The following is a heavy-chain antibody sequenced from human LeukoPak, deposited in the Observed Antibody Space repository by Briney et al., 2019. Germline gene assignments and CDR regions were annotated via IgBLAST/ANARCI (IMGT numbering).Heavy chain of an antibody. Sequence: GSLRLSCAASGFTFSSYWMSWVRQAPGKGLEWVANIKQDGSEKYYVDSVKGRFTISKDNARNSLYLQMNSLRVEDTAVYYCARDGYCSSTTCSIGKVGPWGQGTLVTVSS. V-gene: IGHV3-7*01. D-gene: IGHD2-2*03. CDR2: IKQDGSEK. CDR1: GFTFSSYW. CDR3: ARDGYCSSTTCSIGKVGP. J-gene: IGHJ5*02.